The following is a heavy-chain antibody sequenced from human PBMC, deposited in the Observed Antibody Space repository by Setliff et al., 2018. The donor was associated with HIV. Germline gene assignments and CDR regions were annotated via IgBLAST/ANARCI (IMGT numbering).Heavy chain of an antibody. CDR3: TRDLGLR. Sequence: SETLSLTCTVSGGSTSSSSNYWGWIRQPPGKGLEWIGNMHYSGTTYYNPSLKSRVIISVDTSKNELSLNLRSVTAADTAVYFCTRDLGLRWGPGRMVTVSS. CDR2: MHYSGTT. CDR1: GGSTSSSSNY. D-gene: IGHD3-16*01. J-gene: IGHJ3*01. V-gene: IGHV4-39*07.